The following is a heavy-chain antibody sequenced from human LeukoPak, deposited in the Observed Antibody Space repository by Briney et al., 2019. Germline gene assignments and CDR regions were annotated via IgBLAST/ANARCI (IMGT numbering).Heavy chain of an antibody. V-gene: IGHV4-34*01. J-gene: IGHJ4*02. CDR2: INHSGST. CDR1: GGSFSGYY. Sequence: SETLSLTCAVYGGSFSGYYWSWIRQPPGKGLEWIGEINHSGSTNYNPSLKSRVTISVDTSKNQFSLKLSSVTAADTAMYYCARRRFRGYSYGFPDYWGQGTLVTVSS. CDR3: ARRRFRGYSYGFPDY. D-gene: IGHD5-18*01.